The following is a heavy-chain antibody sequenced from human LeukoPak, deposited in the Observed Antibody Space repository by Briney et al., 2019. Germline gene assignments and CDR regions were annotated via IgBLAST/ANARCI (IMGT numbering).Heavy chain of an antibody. V-gene: IGHV3-30*02. CDR3: ARDQISYSSSSGCLDY. Sequence: GGSLRLSCAASGFTFSSYGMHWVRQAPGKGLEWVAFIRYDGSNKYYADSVKGRFSISRDNSKNTLYVQINSLRAEDTAVYYCARDQISYSSSSGCLDYWGQGTLVTVSS. CDR2: IRYDGSNK. D-gene: IGHD6-6*01. J-gene: IGHJ4*02. CDR1: GFTFSSYG.